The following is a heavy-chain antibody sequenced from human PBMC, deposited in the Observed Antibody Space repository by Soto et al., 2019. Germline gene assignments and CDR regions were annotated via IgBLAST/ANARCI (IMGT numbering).Heavy chain of an antibody. J-gene: IGHJ6*02. CDR3: AREIYGMDV. V-gene: IGHV3-30*03. CDR1: GFTFSSYG. CDR2: ISYDGSNK. Sequence: QVQLVESGGGVVQPGRSLRLSCAASGFTFSSYGMHWVRQAPGKGLEWVAVISYDGSNKYYADSVKGRFTISRDNSKNTLYLQMNSLRAEDTAVYYCAREIYGMDVWGQGTTVTVSS.